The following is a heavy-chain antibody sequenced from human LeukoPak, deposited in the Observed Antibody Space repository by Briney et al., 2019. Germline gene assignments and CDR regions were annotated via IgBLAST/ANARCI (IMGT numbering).Heavy chain of an antibody. CDR1: GGSISSGGYS. CDR3: AGLDCSSTSCFNYYYYYMDV. V-gene: IGHV4-31*03. J-gene: IGHJ6*03. Sequence: PSETLSLTCTVSGGSISSGGYSWSWIRQHPGEGLEWIGYIYYSGSTYYNPSLKSRVTISVDTSKNQFSLKLSSVTAADTAVYYCAGLDCSSTSCFNYYYYYMDVWGKGTTVTVSS. D-gene: IGHD2-2*01. CDR2: IYYSGST.